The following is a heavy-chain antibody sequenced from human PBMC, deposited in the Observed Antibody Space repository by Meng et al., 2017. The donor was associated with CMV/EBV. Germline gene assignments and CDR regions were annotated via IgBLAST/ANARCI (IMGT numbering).Heavy chain of an antibody. J-gene: IGHJ4*02. CDR3: ARGLWFGELSPFDY. V-gene: IGHV4-34*01. CDR2: INHSGST. CDR1: GGSFSGYY. D-gene: IGHD3-10*01. Sequence: QGQLQQWGAGLLKPSETPVLTCAVYGGSFSGYYWSWIRQPPGKGLEWIGEINHSGSTNYNPSLKSRVTISVDTSKNQFSLKLSSVTAADTAVYYCARGLWFGELSPFDYWGQGTLVTVSS.